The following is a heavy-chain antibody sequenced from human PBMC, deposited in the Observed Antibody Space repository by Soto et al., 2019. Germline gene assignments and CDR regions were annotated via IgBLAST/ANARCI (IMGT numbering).Heavy chain of an antibody. D-gene: IGHD2-8*01. Sequence: PGESLKISCKGSGYRFSSYWIAWVRQMPGKGLEWMGIIYPGDSDTRYSPSFQGQVTFSVDKSNNTAYLQWSSLKASDTAMYYCARQGSNGAYYYYGMDVWGQGTGVTVSS. V-gene: IGHV5-51*01. CDR2: IYPGDSDT. CDR3: ARQGSNGAYYYYGMDV. CDR1: GYRFSSYW. J-gene: IGHJ6*02.